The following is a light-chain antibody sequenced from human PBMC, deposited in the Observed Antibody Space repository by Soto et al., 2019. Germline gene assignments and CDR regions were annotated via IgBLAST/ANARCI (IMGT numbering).Light chain of an antibody. Sequence: DIQMTQSPSSLSASVGDRVTITCRASQNIDTYLNWYQQKPGRAPKLLIYAASSLQTGVSSRFSASGSGTDFFLTISSLQPEDFAPYFCHHIFRTPYTFGQGTKLE. CDR1: QNIDTY. J-gene: IGKJ2*01. CDR2: AAS. V-gene: IGKV1-39*01. CDR3: HHIFRTPYT.